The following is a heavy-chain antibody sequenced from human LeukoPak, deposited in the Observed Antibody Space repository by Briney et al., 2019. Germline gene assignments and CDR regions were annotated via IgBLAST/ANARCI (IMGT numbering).Heavy chain of an antibody. D-gene: IGHD3-22*01. CDR3: TTGLPLVYYDSSGCYYFDY. J-gene: IGHJ4*02. Sequence: GGSLRLSCAASGFTFSNAWMSWVRQAPGKGLEWVGRIKSKTDGGTTDYAAPVKGRFTISRDDSKNTLYLQMNSLKTEDTAVYYCTTGLPLVYYDSSGCYYFDYWGQGTLVTVSS. CDR1: GFTFSNAW. CDR2: IKSKTDGGTT. V-gene: IGHV3-15*01.